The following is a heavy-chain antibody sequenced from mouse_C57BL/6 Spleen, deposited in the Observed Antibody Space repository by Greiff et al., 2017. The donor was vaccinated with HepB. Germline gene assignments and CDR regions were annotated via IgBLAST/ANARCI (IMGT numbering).Heavy chain of an antibody. J-gene: IGHJ3*01. D-gene: IGHD2-3*01. Sequence: VKLVESGAELARPGASVKLSCKASGYTFTSYGISWVKQRTGQGLEWIGEIYPRSGNTYYNEKFKGKATLTADKSSSTAYMELRSLTSEDSAVYFGSRAPYDGYHGWFAYWGQGTLVTVSA. CDR3: SRAPYDGYHGWFAY. CDR2: IYPRSGNT. V-gene: IGHV1-81*01. CDR1: GYTFTSYG.